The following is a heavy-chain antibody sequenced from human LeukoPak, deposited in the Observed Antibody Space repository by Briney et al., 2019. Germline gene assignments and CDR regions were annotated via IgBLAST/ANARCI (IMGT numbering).Heavy chain of an antibody. V-gene: IGHV3-66*02. CDR3: ARDGSRGAGATGAAFDY. CDR2: IYSGGST. CDR1: GFTVSSNY. D-gene: IGHD1-26*01. J-gene: IGHJ4*02. Sequence: GGSLRLSCAASGFTVSSNYMSWVRQAPGKGLEWVSVIYSGGSTYYADSVKGRFAISRDNSKNTLYLQMNSLRAEDTAVYYCARDGSRGAGATGAAFDYWGQGTLVTVSS.